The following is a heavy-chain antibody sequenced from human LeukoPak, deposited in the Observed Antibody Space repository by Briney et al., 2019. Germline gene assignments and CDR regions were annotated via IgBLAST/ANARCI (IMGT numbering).Heavy chain of an antibody. J-gene: IGHJ4*02. CDR2: VSSHGNDG. V-gene: IGHV3-30*01. CDR1: GFTFSSYA. D-gene: IGHD5-24*01. CDR3: TRDAHNFNDFDY. Sequence: PGGSLRLSCAASGFTFSSYAMHWVRQAPGKGLEWVAVVSSHGNDGYYADSVKGRFTISRDNSKNTLYLQIDSLRAEDTAIYYCTRDAHNFNDFDYWGQGTLVTVSS.